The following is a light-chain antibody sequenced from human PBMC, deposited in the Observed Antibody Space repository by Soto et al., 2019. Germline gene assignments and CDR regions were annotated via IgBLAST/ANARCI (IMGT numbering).Light chain of an antibody. Sequence: EIVMTQSPATLSVSPGARATLSCRPSQSVGSNLAWYQQKPGQSPRLLIYGASTRATGIPARFSGSGSGTEFTLTISSLQSEDFAVYYCQQYNNWPLTFGGGTKVEIK. CDR1: QSVGSN. CDR2: GAS. J-gene: IGKJ4*01. CDR3: QQYNNWPLT. V-gene: IGKV3-15*01.